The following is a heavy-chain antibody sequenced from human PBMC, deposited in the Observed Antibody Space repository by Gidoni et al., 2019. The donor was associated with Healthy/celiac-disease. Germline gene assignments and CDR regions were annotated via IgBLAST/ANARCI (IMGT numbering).Heavy chain of an antibody. D-gene: IGHD3-22*01. J-gene: IGHJ4*02. CDR2: ISSSGSTI. Sequence: QVQLVESGGGLVKPGGSLRLSCAASGFTFSDYYMSWIRQAPGKGLEWVSYISSSGSTIYYADSVKGRFTISRDNAKNSLYLQMNSLRAEDTAVYYCARDSPPYYYDSSGYYYGSYYFDYWGQGTLVTVSS. CDR1: GFTFSDYY. V-gene: IGHV3-11*01. CDR3: ARDSPPYYYDSSGYYYGSYYFDY.